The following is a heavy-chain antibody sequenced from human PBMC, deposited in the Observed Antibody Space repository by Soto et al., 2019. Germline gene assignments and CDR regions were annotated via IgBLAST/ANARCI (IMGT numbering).Heavy chain of an antibody. CDR3: AKECAAVAGTYVFDV. J-gene: IGHJ3*01. CDR1: GFTFSTYG. Sequence: QVQLVESGGGVVQPGRSLRLSCAASGFTFSTYGMHWVRQAPGKGLEWVAVISQDGTNRYYADSVKGRFTISRDNYKNKLFLQMDSLRTEDTAVFYGAKECAAVAGTYVFDVWSQGTMVTVSS. CDR2: ISQDGTNR. D-gene: IGHD6-19*01. V-gene: IGHV3-30*18.